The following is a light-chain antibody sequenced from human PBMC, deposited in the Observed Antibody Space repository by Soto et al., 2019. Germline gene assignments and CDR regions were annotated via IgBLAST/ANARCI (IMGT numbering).Light chain of an antibody. V-gene: IGKV1-5*03. CDR2: TAS. CDR1: QSVSSW. J-gene: IGKJ1*01. Sequence: DIQMTQSPSTPSASVGDRVTITCRASQSVSSWLAWYQQKPGKAPNLLIYTASSLESGVPSRFSGSGSGTEFTLTISSLQPDDFATYYCQQYNSAWTFGQGTKVDIK. CDR3: QQYNSAWT.